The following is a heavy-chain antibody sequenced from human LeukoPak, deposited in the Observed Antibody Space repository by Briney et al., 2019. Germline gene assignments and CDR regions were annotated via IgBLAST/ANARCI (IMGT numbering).Heavy chain of an antibody. V-gene: IGHV3-23*01. CDR3: VKPYYFSSGSLH. D-gene: IGHD3-10*01. J-gene: IGHJ4*02. CDR1: GFTFSTYA. Sequence: QPGGSLRLSCAASGFTFSTYAMNWVRQAPGKGLEWVSGISGSGGATYYADSVEGRVTISRDNSKNTLYLQMNSLRAEDTAVYYCVKPYYFSSGSLHWGQGTLVTVSS. CDR2: ISGSGGAT.